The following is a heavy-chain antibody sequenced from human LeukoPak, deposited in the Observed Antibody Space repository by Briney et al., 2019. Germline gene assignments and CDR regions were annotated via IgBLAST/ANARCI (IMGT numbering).Heavy chain of an antibody. Sequence: SETLSLTCAVYGGSFSGYYWSWIRQPPGKGLEWIGEINHSGSTNYNPSLKSRVTISVDTSKNQFSLKLSSVTAADTAVYYCARGVVADVWGRGTTVTVSS. CDR1: GGSFSGYY. J-gene: IGHJ6*04. D-gene: IGHD2-15*01. CDR3: ARGVVADV. V-gene: IGHV4-34*01. CDR2: INHSGST.